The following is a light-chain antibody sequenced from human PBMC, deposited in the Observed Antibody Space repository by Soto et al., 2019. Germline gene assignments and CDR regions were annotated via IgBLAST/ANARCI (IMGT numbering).Light chain of an antibody. CDR2: GVS. CDR1: QSVSSK. Sequence: EIVMTQSPATPSVSPGERATLSCRASQSVSSKLAWYQQKPGQAPRLLIYGVSTRAPGLPARFSGSGSGTEFTLTITSLQSEDIALYYCQQYNIWPPITFGQGTRLEI. V-gene: IGKV3-15*01. CDR3: QQYNIWPPIT. J-gene: IGKJ5*01.